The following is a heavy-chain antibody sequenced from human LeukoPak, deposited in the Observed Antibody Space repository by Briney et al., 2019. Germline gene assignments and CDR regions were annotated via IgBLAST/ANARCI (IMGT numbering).Heavy chain of an antibody. CDR3: ARDWVYKIDY. J-gene: IGHJ4*02. CDR2: ISHDGII. D-gene: IGHD5-24*01. Sequence: GGSLRLSCETAGYTFSSYVMHWVRRTPGKGLVWVSRISHDGIISYADSVKGRFTISRDNAKNTLILQMNSLRVEDTAVYYCARDWVYKIDYWGRGTLVTVSS. CDR1: GYTFSSYV. V-gene: IGHV3-74*01.